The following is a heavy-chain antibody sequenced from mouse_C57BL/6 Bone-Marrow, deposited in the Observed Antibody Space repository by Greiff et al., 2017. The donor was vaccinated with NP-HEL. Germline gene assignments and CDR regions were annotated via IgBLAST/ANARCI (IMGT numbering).Heavy chain of an antibody. V-gene: IGHV5-6*01. CDR2: ISRGGSYT. CDR3: ARLGLAWFAY. Sequence: EVQGVESGGDLVKPGGSLKLSCAASGFTFSSYGMSWVRQTPDKRLEWVATISRGGSYTYYPDSVKGRFTISRDTAKNTLYLQMSSLKSEDTAMYYSARLGLAWFAYWGQGTLVTVSA. D-gene: IGHD6-1*01. CDR1: GFTFSSYG. J-gene: IGHJ3*01.